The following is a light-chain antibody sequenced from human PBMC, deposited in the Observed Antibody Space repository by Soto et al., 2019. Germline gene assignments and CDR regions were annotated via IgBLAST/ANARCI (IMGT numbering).Light chain of an antibody. CDR3: QYYNNWLAT. J-gene: IGKJ4*01. Sequence: EVVMTQSQATLSVSPGDKVSLSFRANQTISNTLAWYQQKNGQAPRLLIYAASTRDTGVSARFSGSGSGTECTLPISRLQSEDFAIDYCQYYNNWLATFGGGTKVDIK. CDR1: QTISNT. V-gene: IGKV3-15*01. CDR2: AAS.